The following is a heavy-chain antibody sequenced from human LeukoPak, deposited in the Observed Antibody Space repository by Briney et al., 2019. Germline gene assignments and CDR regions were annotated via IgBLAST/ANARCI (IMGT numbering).Heavy chain of an antibody. CDR3: ARVTWNDDQDAFDI. CDR1: GFTFSSYG. D-gene: IGHD1-1*01. J-gene: IGHJ3*02. V-gene: IGHV3-NL1*01. Sequence: GGSLRLSCAASGFTFSSYGMHWVRQAPGKGLEWVSVIYSGGSTYYADSVKGRFTISRDNAKNSLYLQMNSLRAEDTAVYYCARVTWNDDQDAFDIWGQGTMVTVSS. CDR2: IYSGGST.